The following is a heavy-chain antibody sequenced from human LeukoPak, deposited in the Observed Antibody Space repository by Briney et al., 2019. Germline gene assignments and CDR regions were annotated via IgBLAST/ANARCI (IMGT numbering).Heavy chain of an antibody. D-gene: IGHD2-21*02. Sequence: GGSLRLSCAASGFTFSNYAMTWVRQAPGKGLEWVSAISDSGGDTNYADSVKGRFTISRDNSKNTLYPQMNSLRAEDTAVYYCAKGTYCGGDCFAFFGYWGQGTLVTVSS. CDR1: GFTFSNYA. J-gene: IGHJ4*02. CDR2: ISDSGGDT. CDR3: AKGTYCGGDCFAFFGY. V-gene: IGHV3-23*01.